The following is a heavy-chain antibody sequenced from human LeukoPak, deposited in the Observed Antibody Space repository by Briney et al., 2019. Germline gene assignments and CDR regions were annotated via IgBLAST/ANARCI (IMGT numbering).Heavy chain of an antibody. CDR3: ARAPVAGPNWFDP. V-gene: IGHV1-69*13. Sequence: GASVKVSCKASGGTFSSYAISWVRQAPGQGLEWMGGIIPIFGTASYAQKFQGRVTITADESTSTAYMELSSLRSEDTAVYYCARAPVAGPNWFDPWGQGTLVTVSS. J-gene: IGHJ5*02. CDR2: IIPIFGTA. CDR1: GGTFSSYA. D-gene: IGHD6-19*01.